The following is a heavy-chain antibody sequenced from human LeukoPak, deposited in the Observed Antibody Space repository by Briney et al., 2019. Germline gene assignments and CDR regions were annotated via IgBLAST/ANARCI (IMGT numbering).Heavy chain of an antibody. CDR1: GGSISSGSYY. J-gene: IGHJ3*02. V-gene: IGHV4-61*02. CDR3: ARAPRITMVRGVINAFDI. CDR2: IYTSGST. Sequence: PSETLSLTCTVSGGSISSGSYYWSWIRQPAGKGLEWIGRIYTSGSTNYNPSLKSRVTISVDTSKNQFSLKLSSVTAADTAVYYCARAPRITMVRGVINAFDIWGQGTMVTVSS. D-gene: IGHD3-10*01.